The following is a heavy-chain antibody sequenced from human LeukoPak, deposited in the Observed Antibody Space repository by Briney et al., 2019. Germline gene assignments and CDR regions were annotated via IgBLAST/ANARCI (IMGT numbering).Heavy chain of an antibody. D-gene: IGHD6-13*01. J-gene: IGHJ4*02. CDR1: GFTFSSYG. Sequence: GGSLRLSCAASGFTFSSYGMHWVRQAPGKGLEWVAVISYDGSNKYYADSVKGRFTISRDNSKNTLYLQMNSLRAEDTAVYYCAKERYSSSWYTLDYWGQGTLVTVSS. V-gene: IGHV3-30*18. CDR2: ISYDGSNK. CDR3: AKERYSSSWYTLDY.